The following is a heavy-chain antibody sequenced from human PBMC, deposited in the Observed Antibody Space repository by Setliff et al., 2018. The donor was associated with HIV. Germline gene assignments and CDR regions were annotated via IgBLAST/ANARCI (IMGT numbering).Heavy chain of an antibody. D-gene: IGHD2-15*01. V-gene: IGHV4-34*11. Sequence: SETLSLTCAVYGGSISDYNWRWIRQSPEKGLEWIGYIYHCGSPNYNPSLQSRVTLSVDTSKNQFSLTLTSVTAADTAVYYCARGGRSDGYHIASWGQGILVTVSS. CDR1: GGSISDYN. CDR3: ARGGRSDGYHIAS. J-gene: IGHJ4*02. CDR2: IYHCGSP.